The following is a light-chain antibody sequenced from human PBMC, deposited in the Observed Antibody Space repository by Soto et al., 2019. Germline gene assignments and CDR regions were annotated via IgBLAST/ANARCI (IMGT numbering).Light chain of an antibody. V-gene: IGLV2-14*01. CDR2: DVS. J-gene: IGLJ3*02. CDR1: SSDVGTYNY. CDR3: SSYTTSNTQV. Sequence: QSALTQPASVSGSPGQSITISCTGTSSDVGTYNYVSWYQHRPGKAPKLMIYDVSYRPSGVSNRFSGYKSANTASLTISGLKAEDEADYYCSSYTTSNTQVFGGGTKLTVL.